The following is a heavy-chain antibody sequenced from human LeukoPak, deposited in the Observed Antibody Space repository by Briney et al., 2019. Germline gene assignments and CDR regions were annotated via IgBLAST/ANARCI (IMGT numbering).Heavy chain of an antibody. Sequence: GAPVKVSCKASGYTFTSYYMHWVRQAPGQGLEWMGIIHPSGGSKSYAQKFQGRVTMTRDTSTSTVYMELSRLRSEDTAVYYCARDGYYYDSSGYYPIDYWGQGTLVTVSS. CDR1: GYTFTSYY. CDR3: ARDGYYYDSSGYYPIDY. V-gene: IGHV1-46*01. CDR2: IHPSGGSK. J-gene: IGHJ4*02. D-gene: IGHD3-22*01.